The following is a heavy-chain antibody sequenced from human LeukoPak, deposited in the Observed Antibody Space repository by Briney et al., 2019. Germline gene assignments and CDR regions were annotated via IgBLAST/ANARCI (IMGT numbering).Heavy chain of an antibody. D-gene: IGHD3-10*01. J-gene: IGHJ4*02. CDR3: ARGGYYGSGSYPTAHDY. V-gene: IGHV1-8*02. CDR2: MNPNGGNT. CDR1: GYTFTSYY. Sequence: GASVKVSCKASGYTFTSYYMHWVRQAPGQGLEWMGWMNPNGGNTGYAQKFQGRVTMTRNTSISTAYMELSSLRSEDTAVYYCARGGYYGSGSYPTAHDYWGQGTLVTVSS.